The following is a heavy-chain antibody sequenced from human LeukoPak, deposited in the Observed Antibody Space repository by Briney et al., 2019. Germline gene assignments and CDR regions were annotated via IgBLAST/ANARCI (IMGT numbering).Heavy chain of an antibody. CDR2: IIPICGTA. J-gene: IGHJ4*02. CDR3: ARARGWDGSGSYYIPYYFDY. Sequence: VASVKVSCKASGGTFSSYAISWVRQAPGQGLEWMGGIIPICGTANYAQKFQGRVTITADESTSTAYMELSSLRSEDTAVYYCARARGWDGSGSYYIPYYFDYWGQGTLVTVSS. CDR1: GGTFSSYA. D-gene: IGHD3-10*01. V-gene: IGHV1-69*13.